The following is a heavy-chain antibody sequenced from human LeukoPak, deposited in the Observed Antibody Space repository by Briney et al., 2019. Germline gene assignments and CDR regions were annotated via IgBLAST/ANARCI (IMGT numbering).Heavy chain of an antibody. CDR3: ARGLGYCRGYSCYPGD. CDR2: ISTNAGIP. D-gene: IGHD2-15*01. CDR1: GGTFSSYA. V-gene: IGHV7-4-1*02. Sequence: ASVKVSCKASGGTFSSYAISWVRQAPGQGLEWMGWISTNAGIPTYAQGFTGRFVFSLDTSVSTAYLQITSLEAGDTAVYYCARGLGYCRGYSCYPGDWGQGTLVTVSS. J-gene: IGHJ4*02.